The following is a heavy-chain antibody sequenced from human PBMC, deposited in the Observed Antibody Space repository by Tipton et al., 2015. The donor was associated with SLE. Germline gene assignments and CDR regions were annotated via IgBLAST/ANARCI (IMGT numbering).Heavy chain of an antibody. V-gene: IGHV4-59*11. CDR3: AREWDSRYDS. CDR1: SGSISSRY. CDR2: IYYTGKT. D-gene: IGHD6-6*01. Sequence: TLSLTCTVSSGSISSRYWTWIRQPPGRGLEWIGSIYYTGKTYNSPSLKSRLSISVDTSKNQFSLKLTSVTPADTAVYYCAREWDSRYDSWGQGTLVTVSS. J-gene: IGHJ5*01.